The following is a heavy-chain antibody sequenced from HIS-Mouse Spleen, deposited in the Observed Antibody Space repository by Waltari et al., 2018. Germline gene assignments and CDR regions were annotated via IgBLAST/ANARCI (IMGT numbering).Heavy chain of an antibody. Sequence: EVQLVESGGGLVQPGRSLRLSCAASGFTFDDSAMLWVRQAPGKGLEWVSGISWNSGSIGYADSVKGRYTISRDNAKNSLYLQMNSLRAEDTALYYCSAGVAALGGAFDIWGQGTMVTVSS. J-gene: IGHJ3*02. CDR1: GFTFDDSA. CDR2: ISWNSGSI. D-gene: IGHD6-13*01. CDR3: SAGVAALGGAFDI. V-gene: IGHV3-9*01.